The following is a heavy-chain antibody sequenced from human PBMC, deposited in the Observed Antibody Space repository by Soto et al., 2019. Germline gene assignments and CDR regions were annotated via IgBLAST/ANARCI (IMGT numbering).Heavy chain of an antibody. CDR2: VFYSGST. Sequence: SETLSLTCSVSGGSFSSSNYYWVWIRQTPHKDLEWVGSVFYSGSTYYNPSLKSRVTISVDTSKNQFSLKLSSVTAADTAVYYCARVGGFGATTIDYWGQGTLVTVSS. CDR1: GGSFSSSNYY. CDR3: ARVGGFGATTIDY. D-gene: IGHD3-10*01. V-gene: IGHV4-39*07. J-gene: IGHJ4*02.